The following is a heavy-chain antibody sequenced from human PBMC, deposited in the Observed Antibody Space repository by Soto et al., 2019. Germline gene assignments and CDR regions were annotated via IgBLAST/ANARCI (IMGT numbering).Heavy chain of an antibody. Sequence: ASVKVSCKASGYTFTSYAMHWVRQAPGQRLEWMGWINAGNGNTKYSQKFQGRVTITRDTSASTAYMELSSLRSEDTAVYYCARGYSGYGSFDYWGQGTLVTVSS. CDR2: INAGNGNT. J-gene: IGHJ4*02. V-gene: IGHV1-3*01. CDR3: ARGYSGYGSFDY. CDR1: GYTFTSYA. D-gene: IGHD5-12*01.